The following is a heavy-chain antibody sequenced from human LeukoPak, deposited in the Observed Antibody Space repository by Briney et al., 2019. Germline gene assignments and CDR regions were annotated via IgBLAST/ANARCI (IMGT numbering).Heavy chain of an antibody. CDR1: GFTFSSYG. V-gene: IGHV3-30*18. CDR3: TKDYIGGAATMFDC. D-gene: IGHD1-26*01. J-gene: IGHJ4*02. Sequence: GGSLRLSCAASGFTFSSYGMHWVRQAPGKGLEWVAVISYDGSNKYYADSVKGRFTISRDNSKNTLYLQMNSPRAEDAAVYYCTKDYIGGAATMFDCWGQGTLVTVSS. CDR2: ISYDGSNK.